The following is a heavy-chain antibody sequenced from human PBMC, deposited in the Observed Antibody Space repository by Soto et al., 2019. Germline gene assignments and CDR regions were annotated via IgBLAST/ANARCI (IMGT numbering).Heavy chain of an antibody. V-gene: IGHV4-39*01. CDR2: IYYSGST. Sequence: QLQLQESGPGLVKPSETLSLTCTVSGGSISSSSYYWGWIRQPPGKGLEWIGSIYYSGSTYYNPSLKSRVTISVDTSKNQFSLKLSSVTAADTAVYYCARHFVLDDFWSGSKRVEPLEYWGQGTLVTVSS. D-gene: IGHD3-3*01. J-gene: IGHJ4*02. CDR1: GGSISSSSYY. CDR3: ARHFVLDDFWSGSKRVEPLEY.